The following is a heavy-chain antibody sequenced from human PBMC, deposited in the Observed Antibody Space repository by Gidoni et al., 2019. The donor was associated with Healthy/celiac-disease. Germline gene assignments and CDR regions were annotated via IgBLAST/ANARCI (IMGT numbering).Heavy chain of an antibody. V-gene: IGHV1-8*01. CDR2: MNPNSGNT. D-gene: IGHD1-26*01. Sequence: QVQLVQSGAAVKKPGASVKVSCKASGYTFTSYDINWVRQATGQGLEWMGWMNPNSGNTGYAQKFQGRVTMTRNTSISTAYMELSSLRSEDTAVYYCARGLSGSYYALLSGRSYYFDYWGQGTLVTVSS. CDR3: ARGLSGSYYALLSGRSYYFDY. CDR1: GYTFTSYD. J-gene: IGHJ4*02.